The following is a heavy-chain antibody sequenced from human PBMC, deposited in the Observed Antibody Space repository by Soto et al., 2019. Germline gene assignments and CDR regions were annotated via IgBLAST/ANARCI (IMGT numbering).Heavy chain of an antibody. CDR1: CGSVTNSSYY. CDR2: VYYSGRS. D-gene: IGHD1-20*01. CDR3: VSKRNTVITQAYFDD. Sequence: PXESLSVPVTVSCGSVTNSSYYWGWIRQSPGKGLEWIGSVYYSGRSYSKSSVKSRVTISVDTSKNQFSLNLNSVTASDTAVYFCVSKRNTVITQAYFDDWGPGALVTVSS. J-gene: IGHJ4*02. V-gene: IGHV4-39*01.